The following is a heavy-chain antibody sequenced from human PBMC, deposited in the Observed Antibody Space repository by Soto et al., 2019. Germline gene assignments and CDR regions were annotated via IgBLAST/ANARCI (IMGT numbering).Heavy chain of an antibody. D-gene: IGHD6-19*01. J-gene: IGHJ6*03. CDR3: ARGRRYISGRREPYYYYMDV. V-gene: IGHV4-34*01. CDR1: GGSFSGYY. Sequence: SETLSLTCAVYGGSFSGYYWSWIRQPPGKGLERIGEINHSGSTNYNPSLKSRVTISVDTSKNQFSLKLSSVTAADTAVYYCARGRRYISGRREPYYYYMDVWGKGTTVTVSS. CDR2: INHSGST.